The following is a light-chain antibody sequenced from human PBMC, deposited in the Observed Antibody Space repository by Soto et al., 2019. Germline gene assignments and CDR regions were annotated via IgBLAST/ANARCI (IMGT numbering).Light chain of an antibody. CDR2: RNN. CDR1: SSNIGSNY. Sequence: QSVLTQPPSAYGTPGQRVTISCSGSSSNIGSNYVYWYQQLPGTAPKLLIYRNNQRPSGVPDRFSGSKSGTSASLAISGLRSEDEADYYCAAWDDSLSGRVFGGGTKVTAL. CDR3: AAWDDSLSGRV. V-gene: IGLV1-47*01. J-gene: IGLJ3*02.